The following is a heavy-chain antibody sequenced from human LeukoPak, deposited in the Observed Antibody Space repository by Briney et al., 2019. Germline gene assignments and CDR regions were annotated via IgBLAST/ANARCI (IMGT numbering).Heavy chain of an antibody. Sequence: SETLSLTCTVSGGSISSYYWSWIRQPPGKGLEWIGYIYYSGSTNYNPSLKSRVTISVDTSKNQFSLKLSSVTAADTAVYYCARAKYYDFWSGYPYRGNWFDPWGQGTLVTVSS. CDR2: IYYSGST. J-gene: IGHJ5*02. CDR3: ARAKYYDFWSGYPYRGNWFDP. CDR1: GGSISSYY. D-gene: IGHD3-3*01. V-gene: IGHV4-59*08.